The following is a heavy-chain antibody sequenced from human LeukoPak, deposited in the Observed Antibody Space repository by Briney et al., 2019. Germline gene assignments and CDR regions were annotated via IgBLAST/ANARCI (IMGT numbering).Heavy chain of an antibody. V-gene: IGHV3-30*18. CDR1: GFTFSSYG. CDR3: AKDTATYAFVAFDI. CDR2: ISYDGSNK. D-gene: IGHD2-2*01. Sequence: GGSLRLSCAASGFTFSSYGMHWVRQAPGKGLEWVAVISYDGSNKYYADSVKGRFTISRDNSKNTLYLQMNSLRAEDTAVYYCAKDTATYAFVAFDIWGQGTMVTVSS. J-gene: IGHJ3*02.